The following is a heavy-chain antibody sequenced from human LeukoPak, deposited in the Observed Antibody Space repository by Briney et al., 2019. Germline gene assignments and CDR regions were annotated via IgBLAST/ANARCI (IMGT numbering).Heavy chain of an antibody. CDR1: GYPFTSYY. V-gene: IGHV1-46*01. CDR2: INPNGGST. Sequence: ASVKVSCKASGYPFTSYYMNWVRQAPGQGLEWMGIINPNGGSTTYAQSFQGRVSMTRDTSTSTVYMELTSLRSDDTAVYYCARDPISSNWPRGHWFDPWGQGTLVTVSS. CDR3: ARDPISSNWPRGHWFDP. D-gene: IGHD6-13*01. J-gene: IGHJ5*02.